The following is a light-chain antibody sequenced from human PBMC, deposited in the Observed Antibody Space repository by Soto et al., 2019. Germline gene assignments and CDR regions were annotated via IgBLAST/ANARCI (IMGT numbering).Light chain of an antibody. CDR2: ATS. CDR3: QQSYNTPIT. CDR1: RTIDNY. V-gene: IGKV1-39*01. Sequence: DIQMTQSPSSLSASLGDRVTITCRASRTIDNYLNWYQQKPGRAHELLVYATSSLQSGVQSRFTGGGSGTHFTLTIRGLQPEDFATYFCQQSYNTPITFGQGTRLEIK. J-gene: IGKJ5*01.